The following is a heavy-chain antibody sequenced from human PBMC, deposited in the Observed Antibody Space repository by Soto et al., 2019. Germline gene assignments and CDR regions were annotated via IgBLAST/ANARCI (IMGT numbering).Heavy chain of an antibody. V-gene: IGHV4-39*01. D-gene: IGHD3-10*01. Sequence: PSETLSLTCTVSGVSISTSSYYWGWVRLAPGKGLEWIGSIYNTGSTYYNPSLNTRVTISVDTSKNQLSLKLSSVTAADTAVYYCARVSGIYYYGMDVWGQGTTVTV. CDR1: GVSISTSSYY. J-gene: IGHJ6*02. CDR2: IYNTGST. CDR3: ARVSGIYYYGMDV.